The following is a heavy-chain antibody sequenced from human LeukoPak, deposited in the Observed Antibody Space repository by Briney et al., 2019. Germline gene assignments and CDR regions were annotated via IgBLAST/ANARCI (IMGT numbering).Heavy chain of an antibody. Sequence: PSETLSLTCTVSGGSISSGSYYWSWIRQPAGKGLEWIGRIYYSGSTYYNPSLKSRVTISVDTSKNQFSLKLSSVTAADTAVYYCARRNYCSSTSCCDVDAFDIWGQGTMVTVSS. CDR3: ARRNYCSSTSCCDVDAFDI. CDR1: GGSISSGSYY. CDR2: IYYSGST. V-gene: IGHV4-61*02. J-gene: IGHJ3*02. D-gene: IGHD2-2*01.